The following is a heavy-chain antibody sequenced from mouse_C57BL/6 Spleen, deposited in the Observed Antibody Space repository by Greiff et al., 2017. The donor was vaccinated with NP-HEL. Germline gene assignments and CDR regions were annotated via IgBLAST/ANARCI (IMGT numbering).Heavy chain of an antibody. V-gene: IGHV1-15*01. J-gene: IGHJ1*03. CDR2: IDPETGGT. Sequence: SGAELVRPGASVTLSCKASGYTFTDYEMHWVKQTPVHGLEWIGAIDPETGGTAYNQKFKGKAILTADKSSSTAYMELRSLTSEDSAVYYCTRGVITTVVAHWYFDVWGTGTTVTVSS. CDR1: GYTFTDYE. D-gene: IGHD1-1*01. CDR3: TRGVITTVVAHWYFDV.